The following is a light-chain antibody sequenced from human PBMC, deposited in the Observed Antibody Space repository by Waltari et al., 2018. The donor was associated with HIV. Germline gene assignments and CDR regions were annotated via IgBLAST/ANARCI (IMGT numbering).Light chain of an antibody. V-gene: IGLV1-44*01. CDR3: AAWDDSLNGWV. J-gene: IGLJ3*02. CDR2: RND. Sequence: QSVLTPPPPASGTPGQRLTISCSGSSSNIRSTTACCYQQLPGTAPKLLTSRNDQWPSGVPDRFSGSKSGTSASLAISGLQSEDEADYYCAAWDDSLNGWVFGGGTKLTVL. CDR1: SSNIRSTT.